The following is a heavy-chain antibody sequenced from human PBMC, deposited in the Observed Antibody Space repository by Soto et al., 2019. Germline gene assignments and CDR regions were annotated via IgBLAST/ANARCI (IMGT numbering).Heavy chain of an antibody. J-gene: IGHJ3*02. D-gene: IGHD1-7*01. Sequence: GGSLRLSCAASGFTFSSYSMNWVRQAPGKGLEWVSSISSSSSYIYYADSVKGRFTISRDNAKNSLYLQMNSLRAEDTAVYYCARDYLHTNYAHAFDIWGQETMVTVSS. CDR1: GFTFSSYS. CDR3: ARDYLHTNYAHAFDI. CDR2: ISSSSSYI. V-gene: IGHV3-21*01.